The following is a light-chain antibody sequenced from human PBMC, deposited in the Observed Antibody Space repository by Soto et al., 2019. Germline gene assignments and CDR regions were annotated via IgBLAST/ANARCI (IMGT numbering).Light chain of an antibody. CDR1: SSDVGGYNY. Sequence: QSVLTQPASVSGSPGQSITISCTGTSSDVGGYNYVSWHQQHPGKAPKLMIYDVNNRPSGVSNRFSGSKSGNTASLTISGLQAEDEADYYCASYTSSTTVVFGGGTKVTVL. CDR3: ASYTSSTTVV. CDR2: DVN. J-gene: IGLJ2*01. V-gene: IGLV2-14*01.